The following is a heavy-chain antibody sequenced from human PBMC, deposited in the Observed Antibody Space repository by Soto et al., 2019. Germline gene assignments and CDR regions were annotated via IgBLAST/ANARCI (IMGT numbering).Heavy chain of an antibody. J-gene: IGHJ6*02. V-gene: IGHV4-39*07. CDR3: ARAYYYGSGSLNYYYYYGMDV. CDR1: GGFISSSSYY. Sequence: SETLSLTCSVSGGFISSSSYYWGWIRQPPGKGLEWIGSIYYSGSTYYNPSLKSRVTISVDTSKNQFSLKLSSVTAADTAVYYCARAYYYGSGSLNYYYYYGMDVWGQGTKVTVSS. D-gene: IGHD3-10*01. CDR2: IYYSGST.